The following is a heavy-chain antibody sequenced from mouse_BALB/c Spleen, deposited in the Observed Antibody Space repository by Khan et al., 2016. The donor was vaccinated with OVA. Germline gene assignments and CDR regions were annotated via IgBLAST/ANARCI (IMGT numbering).Heavy chain of an antibody. Sequence: EVKLEGSGGGLVQPGGSMKLSCVASGLTFSNYWMNWVRQSPEKGLEWVAEIRLKSNNYATHYAESVKGRFTISRDDSKSSVYLQMNNLRAEDTGIYYCTTGFAYWCQGTLVTVSA. CDR3: TTGFAY. CDR2: IRLKSNNYAT. J-gene: IGHJ3*01. CDR1: GLTFSNYW. V-gene: IGHV6-6*02.